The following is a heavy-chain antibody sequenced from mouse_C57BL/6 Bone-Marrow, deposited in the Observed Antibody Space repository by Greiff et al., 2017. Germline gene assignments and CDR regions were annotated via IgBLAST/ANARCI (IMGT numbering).Heavy chain of an antibody. D-gene: IGHD2-4*01. CDR2: IYPRSGNT. CDR3: ASKGGWDYIYAMDY. V-gene: IGHV1-81*01. CDR1: GYTFTSYG. Sequence: VQLVESGAELARPGASVKLSCKASGYTFTSYGISWVKQRTGQGLEWIGEIYPRSGNTYYNEKFKGKATLTADKSSSTAYMELRSLTSEDSAVYFCASKGGWDYIYAMDYWGQGTSVTVSS. J-gene: IGHJ4*01.